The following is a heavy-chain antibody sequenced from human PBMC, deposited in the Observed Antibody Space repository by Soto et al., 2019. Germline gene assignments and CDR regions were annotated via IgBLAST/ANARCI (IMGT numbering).Heavy chain of an antibody. CDR3: ARSLLMGAFDI. D-gene: IGHD2-8*02. CDR2: IDWDDDK. J-gene: IGHJ3*02. Sequence: ESGPTLVNPTQTLTLTCTFSGFSLSTSGMRVSWIRQPPGKALEWLARIDWDDDKFYSTSLKTRLTISKDTSKNQVVLTMTNMDPVDTATYYCARSLLMGAFDIWGQGTMVTVSS. V-gene: IGHV2-70*04. CDR1: GFSLSTSGMR.